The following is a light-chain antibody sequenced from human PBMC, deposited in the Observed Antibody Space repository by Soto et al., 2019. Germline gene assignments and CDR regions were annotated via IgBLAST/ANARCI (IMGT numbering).Light chain of an antibody. CDR3: QQYHNTPIT. Sequence: EIVLTQSPGTLSLSPGERATRSCRASQSVSSNYLAWYQQIPGQAPRLLIYGVSSRAAGIPDRFSGSGSGTDFTLTINRLEPEDFAVYYCQQYHNTPITFGQGTRLEIK. V-gene: IGKV3-20*01. CDR2: GVS. CDR1: QSVSSNY. J-gene: IGKJ5*01.